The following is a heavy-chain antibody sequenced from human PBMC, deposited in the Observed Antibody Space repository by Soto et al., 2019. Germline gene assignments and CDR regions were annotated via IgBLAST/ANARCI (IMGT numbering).Heavy chain of an antibody. Sequence: GGSLRLSCTASGLSVRNNYMSWVRQAPGMGLEWVSVIYNDGTTYYADSVRGRFTLSRDTSKNTLSLQMDSLRAEDTAVYYCVRDLSRWPHYAFDSWGQGTLVTVSS. CDR3: VRDLSRWPHYAFDS. D-gene: IGHD4-17*01. V-gene: IGHV3-53*01. J-gene: IGHJ5*01. CDR1: GLSVRNNY. CDR2: IYNDGTT.